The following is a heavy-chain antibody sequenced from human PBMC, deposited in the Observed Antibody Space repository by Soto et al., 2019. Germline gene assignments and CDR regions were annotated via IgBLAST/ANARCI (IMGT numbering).Heavy chain of an antibody. CDR2: INHSGGT. CDR1: GGSFSGYY. Sequence: SETLSLTCAVYGGSFSGYYLSWIRQPPGKGLEWIGEINHSGGTNYNPSLKSRVTISVDTSKNQFSLKLSSVTAADTAVYYCARGGLYSRRFDYWGQGTLVTVSS. D-gene: IGHD5-18*01. CDR3: ARGGLYSRRFDY. J-gene: IGHJ4*02. V-gene: IGHV4-34*01.